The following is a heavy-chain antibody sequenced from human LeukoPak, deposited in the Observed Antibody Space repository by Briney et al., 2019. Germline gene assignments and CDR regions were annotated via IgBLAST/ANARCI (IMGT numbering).Heavy chain of an antibody. CDR1: GGTFSSYA. V-gene: IGHV1-69*01. J-gene: IGHJ6*02. CDR2: IIPIFGTA. D-gene: IGHD2-15*01. Sequence: SVKVSCKASGGTFSSYAISWVRQAPGQGLEWMGGIIPIFGTANYAQKFQGRVTITADESTSTAYMELSSLRSEDTAVYYCAREALCSGGSCYSVDYYYYYGMDVWGQGTTVTVSS. CDR3: AREALCSGGSCYSVDYYYYYGMDV.